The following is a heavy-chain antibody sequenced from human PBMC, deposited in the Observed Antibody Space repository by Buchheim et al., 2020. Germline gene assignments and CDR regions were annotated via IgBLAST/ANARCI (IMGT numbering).Heavy chain of an antibody. D-gene: IGHD5-12*01. CDR3: ARDGRGYFFDF. Sequence: QVQLVQSGAEVKKPGASVKVSCKASGYTFTGHAIHWVRQAPGQGLEWMGWIHTGNGNIKYSASFQGRVTITRDTSASTVYMEMSRLRSEDTAVYYCARDGRGYFFDFWGQGTL. CDR1: GYTFTGHA. J-gene: IGHJ4*02. CDR2: IHTGNGNI. V-gene: IGHV1-3*04.